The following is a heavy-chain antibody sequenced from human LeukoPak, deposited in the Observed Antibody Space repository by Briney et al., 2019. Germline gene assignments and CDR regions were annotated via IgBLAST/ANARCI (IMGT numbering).Heavy chain of an antibody. D-gene: IGHD1-26*01. CDR1: GLTFRSYG. CDR2: ISGNGGGT. J-gene: IGHJ4*02. Sequence: GGSLRLSCAASGLTFRSYGMSWVRQAPGKGLEWVSGISGNGGGTKYADSVKGRFTISRDNSRKALYLQMRSLRAEDTAIYYCARHEARGATTTFDYWGQGTLVTVS. CDR3: ARHEARGATTTFDY. V-gene: IGHV3-23*01.